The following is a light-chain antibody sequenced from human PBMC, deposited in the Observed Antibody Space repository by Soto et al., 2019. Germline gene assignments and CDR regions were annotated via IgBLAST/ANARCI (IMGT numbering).Light chain of an antibody. CDR1: QSISNW. Sequence: DIQMTQSPSTLSASVGDRVTITFLASQSISNWLAWYQQKPGKAPTLLIYDVSSLDRGVPSRFSGSGSGTEFTLTISSMQPDDFATFYCQQYNGYSRTFGQGTKVDIK. J-gene: IGKJ1*01. CDR2: DVS. V-gene: IGKV1-5*01. CDR3: QQYNGYSRT.